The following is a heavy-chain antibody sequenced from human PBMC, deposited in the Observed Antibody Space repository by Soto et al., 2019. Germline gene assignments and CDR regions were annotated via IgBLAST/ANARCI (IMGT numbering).Heavy chain of an antibody. V-gene: IGHV3-48*02. J-gene: IGHJ4*02. CDR1: GFTFSTYA. D-gene: IGHD3-10*01. CDR2: ISGSSSST. Sequence: GGSLRLSCAASGFTFSTYAVNWVRQAPGKGLEWLSYISGSSSSTYYADSVKGRFSTSRDNAKNSLFLQIHSLRDEDTAVYYCVREAGSGSYSQYWGQGTLVTVSS. CDR3: VREAGSGSYSQY.